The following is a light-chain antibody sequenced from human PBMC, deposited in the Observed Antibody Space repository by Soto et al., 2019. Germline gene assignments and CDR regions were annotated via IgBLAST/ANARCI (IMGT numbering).Light chain of an antibody. CDR3: QSYDNINHAGV. Sequence: NFMLTQPHSVSESPGKTVTISCTRSSGSIGSNYVQWYQQRPGSAPTTVIYEDYQRPSGVPDRFSGSIDSSSNSASLTSSVLKTEDEADYYCQSYDNINHAGVFGGGTKLTVL. V-gene: IGLV6-57*04. CDR2: EDY. J-gene: IGLJ2*01. CDR1: SGSIGSNY.